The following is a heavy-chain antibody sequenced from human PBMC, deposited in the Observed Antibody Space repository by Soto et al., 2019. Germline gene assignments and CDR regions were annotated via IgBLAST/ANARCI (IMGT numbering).Heavy chain of an antibody. Sequence: GESLKISCKGFGYNFKTYWIAWVRQMPGQGLEWMGIIYPGDSDTTYSPSFQGQVTISADKSISTAYLQWSSLKASDTAMYYCARHGVGVAVTGYGMDVWGQGTTVTVSS. J-gene: IGHJ6*02. CDR1: GYNFKTYW. V-gene: IGHV5-51*01. CDR3: ARHGVGVAVTGYGMDV. D-gene: IGHD3-3*01. CDR2: IYPGDSDT.